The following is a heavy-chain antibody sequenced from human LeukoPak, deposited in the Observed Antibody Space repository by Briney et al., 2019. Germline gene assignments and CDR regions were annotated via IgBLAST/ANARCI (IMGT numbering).Heavy chain of an antibody. CDR2: INSDGSST. J-gene: IGHJ4*02. D-gene: IGHD4-23*01. Sequence: SGGSLRLSCAASGFTFSSYWMHWVRQAPGKGLVWVSRINSDGSSTSYADSVKGRFTISRDNAKNTLYLQMNSLSAEDTAVYYCARDSSYGGNGDYWGQGTLVTVSS. CDR3: ARDSSYGGNGDY. V-gene: IGHV3-74*01. CDR1: GFTFSSYW.